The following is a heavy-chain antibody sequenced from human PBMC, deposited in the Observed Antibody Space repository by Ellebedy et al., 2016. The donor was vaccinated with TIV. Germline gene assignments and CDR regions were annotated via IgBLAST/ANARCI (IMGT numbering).Heavy chain of an antibody. CDR3: AKGRGGGSDSSAPRYYFDY. Sequence: GESLKISCAVSGFTFSSFAMTLVRQAPGKGLEWVSTISHTGSRTYYTDSVEGRFIISRDTSKKTLYLQMNGLRAEDTAIYYCAKGRGGGSDSSAPRYYFDYWGLGTLVTVSS. V-gene: IGHV3-23*01. CDR1: GFTFSSFA. J-gene: IGHJ4*02. CDR2: ISHTGSRT. D-gene: IGHD3-22*01.